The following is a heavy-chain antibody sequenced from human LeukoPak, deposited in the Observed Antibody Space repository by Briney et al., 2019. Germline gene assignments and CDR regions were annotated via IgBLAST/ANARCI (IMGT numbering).Heavy chain of an antibody. CDR3: AKDLGVYGSGSYATLGQDY. V-gene: IGHV3-30*18. J-gene: IGHJ4*02. Sequence: PGRSLRLSCAASGFTFSSYGMHWVRQAPGKGLEWVAVISYDGSNKYYADSVKGRFTISRDNSKNTLYLQMNSLRAEDTAVYYCAKDLGVYGSGSYATLGQDYWGQGTLVTVSS. CDR1: GFTFSSYG. D-gene: IGHD3-10*01. CDR2: ISYDGSNK.